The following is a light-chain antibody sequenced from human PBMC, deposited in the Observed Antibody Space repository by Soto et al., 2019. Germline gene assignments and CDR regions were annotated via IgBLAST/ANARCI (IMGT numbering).Light chain of an antibody. CDR1: QSVSSN. CDR2: GAS. Sequence: EIVMTQSPGTLSVSPGERATLSCRASQSVSSNLAWYQQKPGQAPRLLIYGASTRATGSPARFSGRGSGTEFTLTISSLQSEDFAVYYCQQYNDWSPVTFGGGTKVEIK. CDR3: QQYNDWSPVT. V-gene: IGKV3-15*01. J-gene: IGKJ4*01.